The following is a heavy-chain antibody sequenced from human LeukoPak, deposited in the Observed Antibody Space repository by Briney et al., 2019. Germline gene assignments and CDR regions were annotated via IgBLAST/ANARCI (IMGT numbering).Heavy chain of an antibody. CDR2: ISTSNGNT. J-gene: IGHJ2*01. Sequence: ASVKVSCKASVYTFTSYGISWVRQAPGQGLEWVGWISTSNGNTNYAQKLRGRATMTTDTSTHAAYMGLRSLRYDAAGEYYCAMSELGMDWYFDLWGSGTLVTVSS. CDR3: AMSELGMDWYFDL. V-gene: IGHV1-18*04. D-gene: IGHD7-27*01. CDR1: VYTFTSYG.